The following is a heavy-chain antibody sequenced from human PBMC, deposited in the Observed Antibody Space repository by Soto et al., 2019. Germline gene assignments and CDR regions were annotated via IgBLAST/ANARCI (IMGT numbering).Heavy chain of an antibody. D-gene: IGHD4-17*01. CDR2: RNAGNGNT. CDR1: GYTFTSYA. Sequence: QVQLVQSGAEVTKHGASVKASCKSSGYTFTSYAMHWVRQDPGQSLDWMGWRNAGNGNTKYSQKFTGRVTITRDTYESTAEMELSSLISEDRAVYYCARTDYGDYYYYNGIDVWGQGPTVTVSS. V-gene: IGHV1-3*01. CDR3: ARTDYGDYYYYNGIDV. J-gene: IGHJ6*02.